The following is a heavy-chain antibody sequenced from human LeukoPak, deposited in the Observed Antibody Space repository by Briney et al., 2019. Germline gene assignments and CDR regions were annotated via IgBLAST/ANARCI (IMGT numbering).Heavy chain of an antibody. V-gene: IGHV3-53*01. CDR2: LYSGGNK. CDR1: GFTASSNY. J-gene: IGHJ4*02. D-gene: IGHD4-23*01. Sequence: GGSLRLSCAASGFTASSNYMSWVRQPPGKGLEWVSVLYSGGNKYYADSVKGRFTISRDNSKNTLHLQMDSLRVEDTAIYYCARDLRGTVGTLWGQGTLVTVSS. CDR3: ARDLRGTVGTL.